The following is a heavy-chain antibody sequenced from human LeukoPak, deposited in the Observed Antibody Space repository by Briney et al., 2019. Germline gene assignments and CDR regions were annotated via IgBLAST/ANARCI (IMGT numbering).Heavy chain of an antibody. J-gene: IGHJ4*02. D-gene: IGHD2-2*01. CDR1: GYTFTSYD. CDR2: MNPNSGNT. CDR3: ARGFRRVSCSSRSCYSTYPFY. Sequence: ASVKVSCKASGYTFTSYDINWVRQATGQGLEWMGWMNPNSGNTGYAQKFQGRVTMTRNTSISTAYMELSSPRSEDTAVYYCARGFRRVSCSSRSCYSTYPFYWGQGTLVTVSS. V-gene: IGHV1-8*01.